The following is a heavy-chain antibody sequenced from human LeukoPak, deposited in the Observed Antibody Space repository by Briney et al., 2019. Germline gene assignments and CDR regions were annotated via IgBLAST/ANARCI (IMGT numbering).Heavy chain of an antibody. CDR1: GYTFTTYD. CDR3: ARGRNKSDGGNSGSAWLVP. CDR2: MNPNSGNT. V-gene: IGHV1-8*01. J-gene: IGHJ5*02. D-gene: IGHD4-23*01. Sequence: GASVKVSCKASGYTFTTYDMNWVRQATGQGLEWMAWMNPNSGNTGYAQKFQGRVTMTRNTSINTAYMELNSLRSEDTAVYYCARGRNKSDGGNSGSAWLVPWRQGTLVTVSS.